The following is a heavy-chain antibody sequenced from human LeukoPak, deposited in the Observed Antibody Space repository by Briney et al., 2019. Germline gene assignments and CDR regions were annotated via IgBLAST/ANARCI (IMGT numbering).Heavy chain of an antibody. CDR1: GFTFDDYG. D-gene: IGHD3-22*01. CDR3: ARDYYDSSGYYYVDAFDI. Sequence: GGSLRLSCAASGFTFDDYGMSWVRQAPGKGLEWVSGINWNGGSTGYADSVKGRFTISRDNAKNSLYLQMNSLRAEDTALYYCARDYYDSSGYYYVDAFDIWGQGTMVTVSS. CDR2: INWNGGST. V-gene: IGHV3-20*04. J-gene: IGHJ3*02.